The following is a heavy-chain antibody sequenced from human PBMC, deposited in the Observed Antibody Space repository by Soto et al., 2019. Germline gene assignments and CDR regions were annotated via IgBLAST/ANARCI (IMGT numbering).Heavy chain of an antibody. CDR3: AKDFSGIAARPGYFQH. V-gene: IGHV3-9*01. Sequence: EVQLVESGGGLVQPGRSLRLSCAASGFTFDDYAMHWVRQAPGKGLEWVSGISWNSGSIGYADSVKGRFTISRDNAKNSLYLQMNSLGAEDTALYYCAKDFSGIAARPGYFQHWGQGTLVTVSS. D-gene: IGHD6-6*01. CDR2: ISWNSGSI. J-gene: IGHJ1*01. CDR1: GFTFDDYA.